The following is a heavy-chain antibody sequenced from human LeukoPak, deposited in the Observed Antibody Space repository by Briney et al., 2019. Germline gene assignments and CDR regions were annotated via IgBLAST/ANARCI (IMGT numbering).Heavy chain of an antibody. D-gene: IGHD5-12*01. CDR3: AGETSDGSAWLRHYYFDY. J-gene: IGHJ4*02. V-gene: IGHV1-18*01. CDR2: ISAYNGNT. Sequence: ASVKVSCKASGYTFTSYGISWVRQAPGQGLEWMGWISAYNGNTNYAQKLQGRVTMTTDTSTSTAYMELRSLRSDDTAVYYCAGETSDGSAWLRHYYFDYWGQGTLVTVSS. CDR1: GYTFTSYG.